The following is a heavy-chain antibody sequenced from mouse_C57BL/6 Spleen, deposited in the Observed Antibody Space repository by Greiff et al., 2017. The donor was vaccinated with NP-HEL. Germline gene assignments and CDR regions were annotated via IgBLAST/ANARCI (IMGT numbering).Heavy chain of an antibody. Sequence: QVQLKQSGAELVKPGASVKISCKASGYAFSSYWMNWVKQRPGKGLEWIGQIYPGDGDTNYNGKFKGKATLTADKSSSTAYMQLSSLTSEDAAVYFCARPTNYAMDYWGQGTSVTVSS. J-gene: IGHJ4*01. CDR1: GYAFSSYW. V-gene: IGHV1-80*01. D-gene: IGHD2-10*01. CDR2: IYPGDGDT. CDR3: ARPTNYAMDY.